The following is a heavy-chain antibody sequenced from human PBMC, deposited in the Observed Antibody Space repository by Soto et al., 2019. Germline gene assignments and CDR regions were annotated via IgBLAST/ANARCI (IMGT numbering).Heavy chain of an antibody. V-gene: IGHV4-59*01. CDR1: GDSLNNYY. Sequence: PWETLSLTCTVSGDSLNNYYWRWILKPQGKRLEWLGYIYYTGSTTHNPSLESRVTMSVDTSKNQFSLKLNSVNAANTAVYYCAKYRRTEAEGFTLDYWGRGTLAT. J-gene: IGHJ4*02. CDR3: AKYRRTEAEGFTLDY. D-gene: IGHD6-13*01. CDR2: IYYTGST.